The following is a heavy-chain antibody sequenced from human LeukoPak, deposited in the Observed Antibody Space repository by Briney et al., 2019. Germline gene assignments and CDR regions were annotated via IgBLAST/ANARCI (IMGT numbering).Heavy chain of an antibody. CDR3: ARHPVFITMGTGRNWFDP. CDR1: GGSISSSSYY. J-gene: IGHJ5*02. D-gene: IGHD3-10*01. CDR2: IYYSGST. V-gene: IGHV4-39*01. Sequence: SETLSLTCTVSGGSISSSSYYWGWIRQPPGKGLEWIGSIYYSGSTYYNPSLKSRVTISVDTSKNQFSLKLSSVTAADTAVYYCARHPVFITMGTGRNWFDPWGQGTLVTVSS.